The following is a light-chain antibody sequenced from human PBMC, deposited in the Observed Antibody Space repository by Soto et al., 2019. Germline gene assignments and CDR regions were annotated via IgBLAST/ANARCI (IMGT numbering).Light chain of an antibody. CDR2: GAS. CDR3: QQYNSWLQIT. J-gene: IGKJ5*01. CDR1: QSISSK. V-gene: IGKV3-15*01. Sequence: EIVMTQSPATLSVSPVERATLSCRASQSISSKVGWYQQRPGQAPRLLMYGASTRATGIPARFSGSGSGTEFTLTISSLESEDSAGYYCQQYNSWLQITFGQGTRLEIK.